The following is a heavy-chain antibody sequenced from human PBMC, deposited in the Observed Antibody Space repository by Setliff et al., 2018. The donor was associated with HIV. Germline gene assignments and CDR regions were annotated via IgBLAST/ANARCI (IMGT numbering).Heavy chain of an antibody. D-gene: IGHD2-21*02. J-gene: IGHJ4*02. Sequence: ASVKVSCKSSGGIFSTSSINWVRQAPGQGLEWMGGFNPIFTTPDYAQKFQDRVTMTADESTSTAYMELRGLTSEDTAVYFCARGVRVTVVQRGSSFDYWGQGTLVTV. CDR1: GGIFSTSS. CDR2: FNPIFTTP. V-gene: IGHV1-69*13. CDR3: ARGVRVTVVQRGSSFDY.